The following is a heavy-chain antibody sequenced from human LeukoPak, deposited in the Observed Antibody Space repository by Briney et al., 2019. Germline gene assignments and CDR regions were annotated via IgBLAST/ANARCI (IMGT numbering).Heavy chain of an antibody. V-gene: IGHV3-74*01. CDR3: ARDPYSGNYGAYYYYYMDV. Sequence: GGSLRLSCAASGFTFSSYAMSWVRQAPGKGLVWVSRINSDGINTSYADSVKGRFTISRDNAKSSLYLQMDSLRAEDTAVYYCARDPYSGNYGAYYYYYMDVWGKGTTVTISS. CDR2: INSDGINT. J-gene: IGHJ6*03. CDR1: GFTFSSYA. D-gene: IGHD1-26*01.